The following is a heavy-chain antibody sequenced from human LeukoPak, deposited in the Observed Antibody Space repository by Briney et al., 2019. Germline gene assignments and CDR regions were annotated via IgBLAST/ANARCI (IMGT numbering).Heavy chain of an antibody. Sequence: GGSLRLSCAASGFTVSSNDMSWVRQAPGKGLEWVSVIYSGGSPYYADSVKGRFTISRDNSKNTLYLQMNSLRAEDTAVYYCARVVDHDYSDYYLDYWGQGTLVAVSS. J-gene: IGHJ4*02. CDR3: ARVVDHDYSDYYLDY. CDR2: IYSGGSP. CDR1: GFTVSSND. D-gene: IGHD4-11*01. V-gene: IGHV3-53*01.